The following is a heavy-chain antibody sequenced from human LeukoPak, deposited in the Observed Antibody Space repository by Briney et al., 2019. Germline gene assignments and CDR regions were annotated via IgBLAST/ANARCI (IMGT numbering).Heavy chain of an antibody. J-gene: IGHJ6*03. CDR2: MNPNSGNT. CDR1: GYTFTSYD. D-gene: IGHD6-13*01. Sequence: ASVKVSCKASGYTFTSYDINWVRQATGQGLEWMGWMNPNSGNTGYAQKFQGRVTITRNTSISTAYMELSGLRSEDTAVYYCARGCVYSSSWYGLLDYYYYMDVWGKGTTVTVSS. CDR3: ARGCVYSSSWYGLLDYYYYMDV. V-gene: IGHV1-8*03.